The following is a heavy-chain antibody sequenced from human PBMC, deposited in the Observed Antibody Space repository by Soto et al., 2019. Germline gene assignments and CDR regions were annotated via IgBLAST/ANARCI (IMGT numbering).Heavy chain of an antibody. CDR3: ASSTTSCHGGVCSLDY. J-gene: IGHJ4*02. V-gene: IGHV3-72*01. Sequence: EVQLVESGGDLVQPGGSLRLSCAASGFSFSDRYMDWVRQAPGKGLEWVGRIRTKVNRYSSDYAAAVAGRFTISREDSRNSLYLQMNSLRSEDTAVYYCASSTTSCHGGVCSLDYWGQGTMVTVSS. CDR1: GFSFSDRY. D-gene: IGHD2-2*01. CDR2: IRTKVNRYSS.